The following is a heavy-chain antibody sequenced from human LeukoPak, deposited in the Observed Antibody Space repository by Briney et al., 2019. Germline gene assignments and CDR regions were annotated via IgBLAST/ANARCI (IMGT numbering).Heavy chain of an antibody. CDR3: ARDCCSSTSWQYGMDV. J-gene: IGHJ6*02. D-gene: IGHD2-2*01. Sequence: GESLKISCKGSGYSFTSYWIGWVGQLPGKGREWMGIIYPGDSDTRYSPSFQGQVTISADKSISTAYLQWSSLKASDTAMYYCARDCCSSTSWQYGMDVWGQGTTVTVSS. V-gene: IGHV5-51*01. CDR2: IYPGDSDT. CDR1: GYSFTSYW.